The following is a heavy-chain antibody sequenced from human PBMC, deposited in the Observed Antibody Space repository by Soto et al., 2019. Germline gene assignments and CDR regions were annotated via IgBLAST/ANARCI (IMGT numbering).Heavy chain of an antibody. D-gene: IGHD3-22*01. Sequence: QVQLVQSGAEVKKPGASVKVSCKASGYTFSSYAMHWVRQAPGQRLEWMGWINAGNGNTKYSQKFQGRVTITRDTSASTAYMELSSLRSEDTAVYYCARDPYYYDSGGFDPWGQGTLVTVSS. V-gene: IGHV1-3*01. CDR3: ARDPYYYDSGGFDP. CDR1: GYTFSSYA. CDR2: INAGNGNT. J-gene: IGHJ5*02.